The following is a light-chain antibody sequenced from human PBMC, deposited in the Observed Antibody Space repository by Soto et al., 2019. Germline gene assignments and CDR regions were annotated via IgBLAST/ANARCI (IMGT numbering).Light chain of an antibody. J-gene: IGKJ2*01. CDR1: QSVSGY. V-gene: IGKV3-11*01. CDR3: QQYNNSPYT. CDR2: DAS. Sequence: EIVLTQSPATLSLSPGNRATLSCRASQSVSGYLAWYQQKPGQAPRLLIYDASNRATGIPARFSGSGSGTDFTLTITSLEPEDFAVYYCQQYNNSPYTFGQGTKLELK.